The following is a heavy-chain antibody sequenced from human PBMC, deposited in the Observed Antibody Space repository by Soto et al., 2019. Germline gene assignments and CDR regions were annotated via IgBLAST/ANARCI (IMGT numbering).Heavy chain of an antibody. CDR3: ARDVAGHDWLDP. CDR1: GGSISSYY. Sequence: SETLSLTCTVSGGSISSYYWGWIRQPPGKGLEWIGSIYHSGSTYYNPSLKSRVTISLDTSKNQFSLKLSSVTAADTAVYYCARDVAGHDWLDPWGQGTLVTVSS. CDR2: IYHSGST. J-gene: IGHJ5*02. V-gene: IGHV4-38-2*02. D-gene: IGHD5-12*01.